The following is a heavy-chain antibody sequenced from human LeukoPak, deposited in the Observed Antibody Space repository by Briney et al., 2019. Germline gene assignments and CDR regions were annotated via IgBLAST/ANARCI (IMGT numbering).Heavy chain of an antibody. CDR1: GYTFTSYA. Sequence: ASVKVSCKASGYTFTSYAMHWVRQAPGQRLEWMGWINAGNGNTKYSQEFQGRVTITRDTSASIAYMELSSLRSEDMAVYYCARGYSSGWLLFDYWGQGTLVTVSS. D-gene: IGHD6-19*01. CDR3: ARGYSSGWLLFDY. CDR2: INAGNGNT. J-gene: IGHJ4*02. V-gene: IGHV1-3*03.